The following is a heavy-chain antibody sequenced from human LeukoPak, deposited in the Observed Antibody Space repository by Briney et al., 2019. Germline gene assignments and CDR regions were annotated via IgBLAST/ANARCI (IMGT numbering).Heavy chain of an antibody. D-gene: IGHD2-8*01. Sequence: GGSLRLSCAASGFTFSGYGMHWVRQAPGKGLEWVAFIRDAASNNYYADSVKGRFTISRDNSKNTLYLQMNSLRAEDTAVYYCAKTKLTYYYYMDVWGKGTTVTVSS. CDR1: GFTFSGYG. V-gene: IGHV3-30*02. CDR2: IRDAASNN. CDR3: AKTKLTYYYYMDV. J-gene: IGHJ6*03.